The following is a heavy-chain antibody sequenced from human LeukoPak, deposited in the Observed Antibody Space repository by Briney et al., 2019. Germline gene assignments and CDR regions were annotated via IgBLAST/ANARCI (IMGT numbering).Heavy chain of an antibody. CDR3: ARDRSSRDGYNGNYYYYYMDV. V-gene: IGHV4-59*01. J-gene: IGHJ6*03. CDR1: GGSISSYY. Sequence: SGTLSLTCTVSGGSISSYYWSWIRQPPGKGLEWIGYIYYSGGTNYNPSLKSRVTISVDTSKNQFSLKLSSVTAADTAVYYCARDRSSRDGYNGNYYYYYMDVWGKGTTVTVSS. CDR2: IYYSGGT. D-gene: IGHD5-24*01.